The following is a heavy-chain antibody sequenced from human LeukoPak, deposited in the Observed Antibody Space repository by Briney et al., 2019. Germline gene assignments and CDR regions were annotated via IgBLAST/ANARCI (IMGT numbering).Heavy chain of an antibody. V-gene: IGHV3-21*01. CDR2: ISSSSSYI. CDR1: GFTFSSYS. D-gene: IGHD6-13*01. Sequence: GGSLRLSCAASGFTFSSYSMNWVRQAPGNGLEWVSSISSSSSYIYYADSVKGRFTISRDNAKNSLYLQMNSLRAEDTAVYYCARDLASSWLAFDIWGQGTMVTVSS. CDR3: ARDLASSWLAFDI. J-gene: IGHJ3*02.